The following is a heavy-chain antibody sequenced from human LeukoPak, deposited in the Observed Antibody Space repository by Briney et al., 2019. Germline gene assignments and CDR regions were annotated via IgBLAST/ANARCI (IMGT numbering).Heavy chain of an antibody. V-gene: IGHV4-59*12. J-gene: IGHJ2*01. CDR1: GGSISGYF. CDR2: VYYSGST. CDR3: ARSYGDYVDWYFDL. D-gene: IGHD4-17*01. Sequence: PSETLSLTCTVSGGSISGYFWSWIRQPPGKGLEWLGYVYYSGSTYYNPSLKSRVTISVDRSKNQFSLKLSSVTAADPAVYYCARSYGDYVDWYFDLWGRGTLVTVSS.